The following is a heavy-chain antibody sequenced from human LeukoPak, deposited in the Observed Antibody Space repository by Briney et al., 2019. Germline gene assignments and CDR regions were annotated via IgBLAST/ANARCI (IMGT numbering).Heavy chain of an antibody. CDR2: ISAYNGNT. V-gene: IGHV1-18*01. J-gene: IGHJ4*02. CDR3: ARDAVGATLDY. CDR1: GYTFTSYG. D-gene: IGHD1-26*01. Sequence: ASGKVSCKASGYTFTSYGISWVRQAPGQGLEWMGWISAYNGNTNYAQKLQGRVTMTTDTSTSTAYMELRSLRSVDTAVYYCARDAVGATLDYWGQGTLVTVSS.